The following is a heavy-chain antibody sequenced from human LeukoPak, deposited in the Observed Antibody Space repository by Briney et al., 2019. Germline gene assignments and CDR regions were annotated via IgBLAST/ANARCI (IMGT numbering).Heavy chain of an antibody. CDR2: MSPNSDNT. D-gene: IGHD4-17*01. CDR3: ARDYGASSGWFDP. J-gene: IGHJ5*02. V-gene: IGHV1-8*01. Sequence: VKVSCKASGYTFTSYDINWVRQATGQGLEWMGWMSPNSDNTGYAQKFQGRVTFTRDTSISTAYMELRSLTSEDTAVYYCARDYGASSGWFDPWGQGTLVTVSS. CDR1: GYTFTSYD.